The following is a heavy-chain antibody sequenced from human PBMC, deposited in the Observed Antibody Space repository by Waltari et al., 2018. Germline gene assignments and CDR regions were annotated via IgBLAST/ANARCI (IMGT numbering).Heavy chain of an antibody. CDR3: ATYIGASVGTAAFDV. CDR1: GVSITSTRHY. Sequence: QLQLQESGPRLVRPSETLSLICRVSGVSITSTRHYWAWIRQSPGQGLEWIGTVSYSVTTSISPSLKSRVSVSRDTSKNQVSLILGSVTAADMAVYYCATYIGASVGTAAFDVWGQGTMVTVSS. V-gene: IGHV4-39*01. D-gene: IGHD5-12*01. CDR2: VSYSVTT. J-gene: IGHJ3*01.